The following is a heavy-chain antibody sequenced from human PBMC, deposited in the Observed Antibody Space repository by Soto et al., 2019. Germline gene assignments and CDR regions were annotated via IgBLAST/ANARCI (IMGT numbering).Heavy chain of an antibody. Sequence: QVQLVQSGAEVKKPGASVKVSCKASGYTFTSYGISWVRQAPGQGLEWMGWISAYNGNTNYAQKLQGRVTMTTDNSTSTAYMELRSMRSDDTAVYYCARDGDCSGGSCYRDWFDPWGQGTLVTVSS. CDR1: GYTFTSYG. V-gene: IGHV1-18*01. CDR2: ISAYNGNT. D-gene: IGHD2-15*01. J-gene: IGHJ5*02. CDR3: ARDGDCSGGSCYRDWFDP.